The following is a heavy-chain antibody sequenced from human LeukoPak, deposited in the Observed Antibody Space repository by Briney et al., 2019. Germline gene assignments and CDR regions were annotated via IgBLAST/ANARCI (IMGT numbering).Heavy chain of an antibody. D-gene: IGHD5-18*01. Sequence: GGSLRLSCAASGFTFRSYAMSWVRQAPGKGLEWVSAISTRGDDTYYADSVKGRFTISRDNSKNTLSLQVNSLRAEDTAVYYCAKDIAQGYTFGSIEQDYWGQGTLVTVSS. V-gene: IGHV3-23*01. CDR3: AKDIAQGYTFGSIEQDY. CDR1: GFTFRSYA. CDR2: ISTRGDDT. J-gene: IGHJ4*02.